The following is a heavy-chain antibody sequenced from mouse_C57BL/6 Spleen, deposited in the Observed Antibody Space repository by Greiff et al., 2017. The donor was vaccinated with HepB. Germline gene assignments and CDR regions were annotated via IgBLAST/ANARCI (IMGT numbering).Heavy chain of an antibody. CDR2: IYPGDGDT. J-gene: IGHJ4*01. V-gene: IGHV1-80*01. D-gene: IGHD3-2*02. CDR3: ARALRLDAMDY. Sequence: VQLQESGAELVKPGASVKISCKASGYAFSSYWMNWVKQRPGKGLEWIGQIYPGDGDTNYNGKFKGKATLTADKSSSTAYMQLSSLTSEDSAVYFCARALRLDAMDYWGQGTSVTVSS. CDR1: GYAFSSYW.